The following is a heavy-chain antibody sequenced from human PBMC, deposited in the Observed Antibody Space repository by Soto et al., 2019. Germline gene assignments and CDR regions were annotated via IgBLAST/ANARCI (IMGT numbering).Heavy chain of an antibody. CDR3: AKGGVHYYLGV. Sequence: GFLRHPCAGAGVTCGDYGVHRVLQNPGKGLEWVAIISYNGSHTYYADSVKGRFTISRDNSKNMLYLQMNSLRAEYTAVCYCAKGGVHYYLGVSGKGTTVTGSS. V-gene: IGHV3-30*18. D-gene: IGHD3-3*01. CDR2: ISYNGSHT. CDR1: GVTCGDYG. J-gene: IGHJ6*03.